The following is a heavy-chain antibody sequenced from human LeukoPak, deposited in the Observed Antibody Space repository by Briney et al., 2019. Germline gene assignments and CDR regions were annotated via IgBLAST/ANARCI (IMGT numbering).Heavy chain of an antibody. CDR2: IYYSGST. J-gene: IGHJ5*02. D-gene: IGHD2-2*01. V-gene: IGHV4-59*01. Sequence: SETLSLTCTVSGGSISSYYWSWIRQPPGKGLEWIGYIYYSGSTNYNPSLKSRVTISVDTSKNQFSLKLSSVTAADTAVYYRARGLGYCSSTSCDGLYNWFDPWGQGTLVTVSS. CDR1: GGSISSYY. CDR3: ARGLGYCSSTSCDGLYNWFDP.